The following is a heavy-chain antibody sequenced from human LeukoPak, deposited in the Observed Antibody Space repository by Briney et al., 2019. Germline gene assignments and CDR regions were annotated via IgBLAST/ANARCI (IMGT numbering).Heavy chain of an antibody. CDR3: AREGDSSVYYDY. V-gene: IGHV4-34*01. CDR2: IHHSGST. CDR1: RGSFSGYY. Sequence: SETLSLTCAVYRGSFSGYYWSWIRQPPVNGLEWIGEIHHSGSTNYNPSLKSRVTISVDTSKNQFSLKLSSVTAADTAVYYCAREGDSSVYYDYWGQGTLVTVSS. J-gene: IGHJ4*02. D-gene: IGHD3-22*01.